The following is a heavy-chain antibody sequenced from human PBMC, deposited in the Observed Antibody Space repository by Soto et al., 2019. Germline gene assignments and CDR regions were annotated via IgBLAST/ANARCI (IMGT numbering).Heavy chain of an antibody. Sequence: SETLSLTCTVSGGSISSYYWSWIRQPPGKGLEWIGYIYYSGSTNYNPSLKSRVTISVDTSKNQFSLKLSSVTAADTAVYYCARVRCSGGSCYSHWFDPWGQGTLVTVSS. V-gene: IGHV4-59*01. CDR2: IYYSGST. CDR1: GGSISSYY. J-gene: IGHJ5*02. CDR3: ARVRCSGGSCYSHWFDP. D-gene: IGHD2-15*01.